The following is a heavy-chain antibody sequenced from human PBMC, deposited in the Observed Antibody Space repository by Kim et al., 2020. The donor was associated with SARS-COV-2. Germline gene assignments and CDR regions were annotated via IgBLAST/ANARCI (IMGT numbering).Heavy chain of an antibody. D-gene: IGHD2-2*01. V-gene: IGHV3-30*18. CDR1: GFNFNYFG. CDR2: MSYDGMNK. J-gene: IGHJ4*02. CDR3: AKDKGHSTYILNF. Sequence: GGSLRLSCAVSGFNFNYFGIHWVRQAPGKGLEWVALMSYDGMNKYYRDSVKGRFTISRHRSNKTVVLQMDSLSDEDTAIYYCAKDKGHSTYILNFWGQGTLVTVSS.